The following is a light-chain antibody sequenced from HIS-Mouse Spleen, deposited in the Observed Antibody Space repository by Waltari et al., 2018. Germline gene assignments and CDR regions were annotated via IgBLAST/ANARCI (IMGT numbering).Light chain of an antibody. J-gene: IGLJ3*02. CDR1: SSAVRRYHL. CDR3: CSYAGSSTWV. Sequence: QSALTQPAPVSGSPGQSITLSCTGTSSAVRRYHLVFWYQQHPGKAPKPMIYEGSKRPSGVSNRFSGSKSGNTASLTISGLQAEDEADYYCCSYAGSSTWVFGGGTKLTVL. V-gene: IGLV2-23*01. CDR2: EGS.